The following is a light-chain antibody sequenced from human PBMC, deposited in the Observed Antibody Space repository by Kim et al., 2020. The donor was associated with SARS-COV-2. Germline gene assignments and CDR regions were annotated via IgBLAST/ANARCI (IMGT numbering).Light chain of an antibody. CDR2: RNN. V-gene: IGLV1-47*01. Sequence: VTISCSGSSSNIGSNYVYWYQQRPGTGPKLLIYRNNQRPSGVPDRFSGSKSGTSASLAISGLRSEDEADYYCAAWDDSLSGRGVVFGGGTQLTVL. CDR3: AAWDDSLSGRGVV. J-gene: IGLJ2*01. CDR1: SSNIGSNY.